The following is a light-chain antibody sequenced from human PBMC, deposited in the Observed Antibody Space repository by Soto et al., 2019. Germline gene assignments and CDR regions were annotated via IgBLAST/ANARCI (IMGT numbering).Light chain of an antibody. CDR2: GTS. V-gene: IGKV3-20*01. CDR1: QSVTSK. CDR3: QQYGGSPIT. Sequence: EVVLTQSPGTLSLSPGDRATLSCGASQSVTSKLAWYQQKPGQAPRLLIYGTSNRATGIPDRFSGSGSGTDFTLTISRLEPDDFALYFCQQYGGSPITFGLGTRLDI. J-gene: IGKJ5*01.